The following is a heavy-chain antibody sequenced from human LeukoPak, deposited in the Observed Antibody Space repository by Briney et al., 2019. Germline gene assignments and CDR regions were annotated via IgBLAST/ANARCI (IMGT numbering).Heavy chain of an antibody. CDR3: ARVRAIFGVVIELSYGMDV. J-gene: IGHJ6*02. Sequence: ASVKVSCKASVSTFSGYYMHWVRQAPGQGLEWMGWVNPNSGGTNYAQKLQGRATMTTDTSTTTAYLELRSLRSDDTAVYYCARVRAIFGVVIELSYGMDVWGQGTAVTVSS. CDR1: VSTFSGYY. CDR2: VNPNSGGT. V-gene: IGHV1-2*02. D-gene: IGHD3-3*01.